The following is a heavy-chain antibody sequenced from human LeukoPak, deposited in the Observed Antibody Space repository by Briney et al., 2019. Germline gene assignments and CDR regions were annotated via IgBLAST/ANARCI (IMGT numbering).Heavy chain of an antibody. CDR2: MSYDGSNK. D-gene: IGHD5-18*01. CDR1: RFTFSSFS. V-gene: IGHV3-30-3*01. Sequence: GRSLRLSCAASRFTFSSFSMHWVRQAPGKGLEWVAVMSYDGSNKNYADSVKGRFTISRDNSKNTLYLQMNSLRAEDTAVYYCARDINSYGLNYFDYWGQGTLVTVSS. J-gene: IGHJ4*02. CDR3: ARDINSYGLNYFDY.